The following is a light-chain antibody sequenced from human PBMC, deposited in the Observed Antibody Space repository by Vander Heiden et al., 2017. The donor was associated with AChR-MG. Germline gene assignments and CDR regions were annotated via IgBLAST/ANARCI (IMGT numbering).Light chain of an antibody. Sequence: QSVLTPPPSVSGAPGQRVTTSCTGSSSNIGAGYDVHGYQQLPGTAPKRIIYGDSNRPSGGPDRFSGSKSGTSASLAITGLQAEDEADYYCQSYDSSLSVVFGGGTKLTVL. CDR3: QSYDSSLSVV. CDR1: SSNIGAGYD. CDR2: GDS. V-gene: IGLV1-40*01. J-gene: IGLJ2*01.